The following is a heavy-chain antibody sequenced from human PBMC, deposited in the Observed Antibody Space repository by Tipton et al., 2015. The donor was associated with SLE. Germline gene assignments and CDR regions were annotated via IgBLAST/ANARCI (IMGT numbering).Heavy chain of an antibody. CDR1: GFTFSDYS. V-gene: IGHV3-21*01. Sequence: GSLRLSCEASGFTFSDYSMNWVRQAPGKGLEWVSSISRACTYMYYADSVKGRFTISRDNTKNSLYLQMNSLRAEDTAVYFCARDHIAVSGTSLDHWGQGILVTVSS. J-gene: IGHJ4*02. D-gene: IGHD6-19*01. CDR3: ARDHIAVSGTSLDH. CDR2: ISRACTYM.